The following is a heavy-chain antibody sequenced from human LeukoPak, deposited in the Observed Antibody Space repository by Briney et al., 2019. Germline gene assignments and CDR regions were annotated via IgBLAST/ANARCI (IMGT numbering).Heavy chain of an antibody. CDR3: AKGGHSSGS. CDR1: GFTFSRYW. J-gene: IGHJ4*02. D-gene: IGHD6-19*01. V-gene: IGHV3-7*01. CDR2: IKLDGSEK. Sequence: SGGSLRLSCVASGFTFSRYWMSWVRQAPGKGLEWVANIKLDGSEKYYVDSVKGRFTISRDNAKNSLYLQMNSLRAEDTAVYYCAKGGHSSGSWGQGTLVTVSS.